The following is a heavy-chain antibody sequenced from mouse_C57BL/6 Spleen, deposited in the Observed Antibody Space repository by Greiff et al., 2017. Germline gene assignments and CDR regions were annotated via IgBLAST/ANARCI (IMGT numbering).Heavy chain of an antibody. CDR3: ARGGGPHFDY. CDR2: INPSSGYT. V-gene: IGHV1-7*01. J-gene: IGHJ2*01. CDR1: GYTFTSYW. Sequence: QVQLQQSGAELAKPGASVKLSCKASGYTFTSYWMHWVKQRPGQGLEWIGYINPSSGYTKYNQKFKDKATLTADKSSRTAYMQLSSLTYEDSAGYYCARGGGPHFDYWGQGTTLTVSS.